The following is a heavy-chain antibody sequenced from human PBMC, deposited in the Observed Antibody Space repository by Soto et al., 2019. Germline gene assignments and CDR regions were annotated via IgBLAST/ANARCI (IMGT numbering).Heavy chain of an antibody. CDR1: GFTFSSYS. CDR2: ISSSSSYI. CDR3: ARDPPPGLTVSFDY. J-gene: IGHJ4*02. V-gene: IGHV3-21*01. D-gene: IGHD6-19*01. Sequence: PGGSLRLSCAASGFTFSSYSMNWVRQAPGKGLEWVSSISSSSSYIYYADSVKGRFTISRDNAKNSLYLQMNSLRAEDTAVYYCARDPPPGLTVSFDYWGQGTLVTVSS.